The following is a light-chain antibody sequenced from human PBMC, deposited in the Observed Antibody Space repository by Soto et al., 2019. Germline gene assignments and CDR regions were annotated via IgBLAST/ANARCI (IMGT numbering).Light chain of an antibody. Sequence: DIVMTQSPDSLAVSLGERATLNCKSSQSVLYSSNNKNYLAWYQQKPGQPPKLLIYWASTRESGVPDRFSGSGSGTDFTLTISSLQAEDVAVYYCQQYYSTPLTFGGGTRWIS. V-gene: IGKV4-1*01. CDR1: QSVLYSSNNKNY. CDR2: WAS. CDR3: QQYYSTPLT. J-gene: IGKJ4*01.